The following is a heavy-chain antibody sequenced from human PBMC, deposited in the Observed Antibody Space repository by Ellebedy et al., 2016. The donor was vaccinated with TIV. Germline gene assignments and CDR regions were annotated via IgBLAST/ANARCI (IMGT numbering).Heavy chain of an antibody. J-gene: IGHJ5*02. Sequence: SETLSLXXTVSGGSVSSGNYYWSWIRQPPGKGLEWIGYIYYSGSTNYNPSLKSRVTISVDTSKNQFSLKLSSVTAADTAVYYCARGLGVFDPWGQGTLVTVSS. CDR3: ARGLGVFDP. CDR1: GGSVSSGNYY. D-gene: IGHD2-8*01. V-gene: IGHV4-61*01. CDR2: IYYSGST.